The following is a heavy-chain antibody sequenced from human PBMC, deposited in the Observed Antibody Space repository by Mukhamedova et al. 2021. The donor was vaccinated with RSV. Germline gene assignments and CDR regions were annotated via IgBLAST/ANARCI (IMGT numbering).Heavy chain of an antibody. Sequence: GKALEWLALIYWDDDKRYSPSLKSRLTITKDTSKNQVVLTMTNMDPVDTATYYCAHRPPSSAYYYASGTLGGWFDPWGQGTLVTVS. CDR3: AHRPPSSAYYYASGTLGGWFDP. CDR2: IYWDDDK. J-gene: IGHJ5*02. V-gene: IGHV2-5*02. D-gene: IGHD3-10*01.